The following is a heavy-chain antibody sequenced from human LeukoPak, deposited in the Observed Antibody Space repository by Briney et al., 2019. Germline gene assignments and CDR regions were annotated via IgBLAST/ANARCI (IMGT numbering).Heavy chain of an antibody. D-gene: IGHD3-3*01. Sequence: GGSLRLSCAASGFTVSSNYMSWVRQAPGKGLEWVSVIYSGGSTYYADSVKGRFTISRDNSKNTLYLQMNSLRAEDTAVYYCAKDLETYYDFWLPLRYWGQGTLVTVSS. V-gene: IGHV3-66*01. CDR2: IYSGGST. J-gene: IGHJ4*02. CDR3: AKDLETYYDFWLPLRY. CDR1: GFTVSSNY.